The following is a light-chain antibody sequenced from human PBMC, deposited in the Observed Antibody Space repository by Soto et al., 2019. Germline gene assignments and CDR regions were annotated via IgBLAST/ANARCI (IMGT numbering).Light chain of an antibody. CDR3: HQPFSTTSWT. J-gene: IGKJ1*01. V-gene: IGKV1-39*01. CDR1: QGISSY. CDR2: AAS. Sequence: IQLTRSPSSLSASVGDRFTITCRASQGISSYLNWYQHKPGKAPQLLIYAASSLQSGVASRFCGSGSGRDFTLIISTLQPAEFATYYCHQPFSTTSWTFGQGTKVDI.